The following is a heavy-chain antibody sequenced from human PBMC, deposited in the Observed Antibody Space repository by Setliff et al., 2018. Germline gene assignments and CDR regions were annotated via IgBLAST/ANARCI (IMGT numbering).Heavy chain of an antibody. Sequence: SETLSLTCTVSGGSISSSSYYWGWIRQPPGKGLEWIGIIYYSGSTYYNPSLKSRVTISVDTSKNQFSLKLSSVTAADTAVCYCARVSQLVVLSLYYYYGMDVWGQGTTVTVSS. CDR1: GGSISSSSYY. CDR3: ARVSQLVVLSLYYYYGMDV. D-gene: IGHD6-6*01. CDR2: IYYSGST. V-gene: IGHV4-39*07. J-gene: IGHJ6*02.